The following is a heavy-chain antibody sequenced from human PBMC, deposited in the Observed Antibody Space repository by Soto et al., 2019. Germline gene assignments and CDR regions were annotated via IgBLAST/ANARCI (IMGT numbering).Heavy chain of an antibody. CDR2: ISSGSRYI. CDR3: ARDVGGRGGKDSYDC. Sequence: EVQLVESGGRLVKPGGSLRLSCAVSGFTFSNYIMTWVRQAPGKGLEWVSSISSGSRYIYYADSVKGRFTISRDNARNSLYLQTNSLRAEDTAVYYCARDVGGRGGKDSYDCWGQGTLVSVSS. J-gene: IGHJ4*02. CDR1: GFTFSNYI. V-gene: IGHV3-21*01. D-gene: IGHD3-16*01.